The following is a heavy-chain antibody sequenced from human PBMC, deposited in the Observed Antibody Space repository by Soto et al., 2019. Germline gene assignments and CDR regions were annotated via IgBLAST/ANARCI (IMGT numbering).Heavy chain of an antibody. Sequence: QITLKESGPTLVKPTQTLTLTCTFSGFSLSTSGVGVGWIRQPPGKALEWLALIYWDDDKRYSPSLKSRLTNTKDTSKNQVVLTMTNMDPVDTATYYCALSYYWLVRGVITPESYFDYWGQGTLVTVSS. CDR1: GFSLSTSGVG. CDR3: ALSYYWLVRGVITPESYFDY. V-gene: IGHV2-5*02. J-gene: IGHJ4*02. CDR2: IYWDDDK. D-gene: IGHD3-10*01.